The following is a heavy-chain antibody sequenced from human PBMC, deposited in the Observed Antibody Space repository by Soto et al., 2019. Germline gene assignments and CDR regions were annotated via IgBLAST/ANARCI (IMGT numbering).Heavy chain of an antibody. Sequence: GGSLRLSCAASGFTFSSYAMGWVRQGPGKGLEWVAVVSIGGSTHYADSVRGRFTISRDNSKNTLSLQMNSLTAEDTAVYFCAKRRGAGGHFDYWGQGALVTVS. CDR2: VSIGGST. D-gene: IGHD2-15*01. CDR3: AKRRGAGGHFDY. CDR1: GFTFSSYA. V-gene: IGHV3-23*01. J-gene: IGHJ4*02.